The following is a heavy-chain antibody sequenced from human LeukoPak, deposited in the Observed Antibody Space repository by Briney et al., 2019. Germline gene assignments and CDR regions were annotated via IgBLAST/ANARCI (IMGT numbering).Heavy chain of an antibody. V-gene: IGHV3-74*01. CDR1: GFTFSEYW. CDR3: ARDLFPDSYHFDY. Sequence: GGSLRLSCAASGFTFSEYWMHWVRQAPGKGLEWVSRINSDGSRITYADSAKGRFTISRDNAKNSLYLQMNSLRAEDTAVYYCARDLFPDSYHFDYWGQGTLVTVSS. CDR2: INSDGSRI. D-gene: IGHD2-2*01. J-gene: IGHJ4*02.